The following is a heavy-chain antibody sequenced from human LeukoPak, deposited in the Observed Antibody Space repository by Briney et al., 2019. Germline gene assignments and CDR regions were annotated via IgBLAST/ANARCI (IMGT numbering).Heavy chain of an antibody. J-gene: IGHJ3*02. Sequence: GGSLRLSCAASGFAFNTYAMHWVRQAPGKGLVWVSRINSDGSSTSYADSVKGRFTISRDNAKNTLYLQMNSLRAEDTAVYYCARDGDNGAFDIWGQGTMVPVSS. D-gene: IGHD2-8*01. CDR3: ARDGDNGAFDI. CDR1: GFAFNTYA. CDR2: INSDGSST. V-gene: IGHV3-74*01.